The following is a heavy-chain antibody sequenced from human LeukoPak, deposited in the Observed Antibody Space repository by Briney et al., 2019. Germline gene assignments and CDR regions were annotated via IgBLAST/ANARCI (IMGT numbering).Heavy chain of an antibody. D-gene: IGHD3-10*01. J-gene: IGHJ6*03. CDR2: IDWDDDK. V-gene: IGHV2-70*11. Sequence: SGPALVEPTQTLTLTCTLSGFSLLTSGVSVTWIRQPPGRALEWLARIDWDDDKYYNTSLEARLTISKDTSKNQVILTVTDMDPVDSATYYCARMYFGDYKDMDVWGKGTTVTVSS. CDR1: GFSLLTSGVS. CDR3: ARMYFGDYKDMDV.